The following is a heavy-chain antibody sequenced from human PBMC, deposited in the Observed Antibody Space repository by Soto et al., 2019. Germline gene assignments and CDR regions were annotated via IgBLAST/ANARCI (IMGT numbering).Heavy chain of an antibody. V-gene: IGHV3-23*04. CDR2: ISGSGGST. J-gene: IGHJ3*02. CDR1: GFTFSSYG. Sequence: VQLVESGGGVVQPGRSLRLSCAASGFTFSSYGMHWVRQAPGKGLEWVSAISGSGGSTYYADSVKGRFTISRDNSNNTLYLQMNSLRAEDTAVYYCAKDRLSGAFDIWGQGTMVTVSS. D-gene: IGHD6-6*01. CDR3: AKDRLSGAFDI.